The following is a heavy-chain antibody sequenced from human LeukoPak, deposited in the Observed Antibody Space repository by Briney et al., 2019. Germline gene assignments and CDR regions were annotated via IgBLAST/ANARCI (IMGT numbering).Heavy chain of an antibody. CDR3: ARNNSVRDEAWWFYP. D-gene: IGHD5-24*01. J-gene: IGHJ5*02. CDR2: ISPTGGST. V-gene: IGHV1-46*01. Sequence: ASVKVSCKAFGYTFTNNWMHWVRQAPGQGPEWMGLISPTGGSTAYAQKFQGRVTLTRDMSTSTDYLELSSLRSEDTAVYYCARNNSVRDEAWWFYPWGQGTLVTVSS. CDR1: GYTFTNNW.